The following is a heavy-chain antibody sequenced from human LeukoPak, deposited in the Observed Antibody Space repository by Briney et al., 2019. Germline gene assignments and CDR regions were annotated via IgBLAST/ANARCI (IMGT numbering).Heavy chain of an antibody. CDR1: GGTFSSYA. V-gene: IGHV1-69*13. D-gene: IGHD6-13*01. Sequence: GASVRVSCKASGGTFSSYAISWVRQAPGQGLEWMGGIIPIFGTANYAQKFQGRVTITADESTSTAYMELSSLRSEDTAVYYCARGGIAAAGYFDYWGQGTLVTVSS. CDR2: IIPIFGTA. CDR3: ARGGIAAAGYFDY. J-gene: IGHJ4*02.